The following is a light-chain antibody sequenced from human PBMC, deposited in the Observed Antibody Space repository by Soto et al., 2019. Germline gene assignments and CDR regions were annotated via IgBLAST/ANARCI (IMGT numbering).Light chain of an antibody. CDR1: QSVSSN. CDR2: DAS. J-gene: IGKJ1*01. V-gene: IGKV3-15*01. Sequence: EIVMTQSPATLSASPGERATLSCRASQSVSSNLAWYQQRPGQAPRLLIYDASTRATSIPARFSGSGSGTEFTLTISSLQSEDFAVYYCQQYNNWPRTFGQGTKVEVK. CDR3: QQYNNWPRT.